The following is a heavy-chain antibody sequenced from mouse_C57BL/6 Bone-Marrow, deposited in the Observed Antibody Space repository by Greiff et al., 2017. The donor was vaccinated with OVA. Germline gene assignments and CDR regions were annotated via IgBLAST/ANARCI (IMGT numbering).Heavy chain of an antibody. D-gene: IGHD1-1*01. Sequence: QVQLQQPGAELVRPGTSVKLSCKASGYTFTSYWMHWVKQRPGQGLEWIGVIDPSDSYTNSNQKFKGKATLTVDTSSSTAYMPLSSLTSEDSAVCASARGSTTVLGDYWGQGTTLTVSS. CDR1: GYTFTSYW. CDR3: ARGSTTVLGDY. CDR2: IDPSDSYT. V-gene: IGHV1-59*01. J-gene: IGHJ2*01.